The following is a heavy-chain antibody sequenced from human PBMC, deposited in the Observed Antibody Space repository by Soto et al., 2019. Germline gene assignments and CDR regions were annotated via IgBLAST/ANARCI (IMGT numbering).Heavy chain of an antibody. Sequence: QVQLVQSGADVKTPGASVRVSCKASGYTFTGYYVHWVREAPGQGLEWMGWINPETGGTSYAQKFQGRVPLSRDTSINTAYLELRRLRLDDAAVYFCARERYQVISDGMDVWGQGTTVTVSS. CDR3: ARERYQVISDGMDV. J-gene: IGHJ6*02. V-gene: IGHV1-2*02. CDR2: INPETGGT. D-gene: IGHD2-2*01. CDR1: GYTFTGYY.